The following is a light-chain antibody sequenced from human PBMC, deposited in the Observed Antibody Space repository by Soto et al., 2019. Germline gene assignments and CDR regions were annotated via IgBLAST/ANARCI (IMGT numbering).Light chain of an antibody. CDR3: QQYNSYCWT. CDR1: QSVRNY. Sequence: DIQETQSPSSLSASFGVSVTITCRESQSVRNYLNWYQHKPGKAPKLLIYGASRLQTGVPSRFSGSGSGTEFTLTISSREPDDYATYYCQQYNSYCWTFGQGTEVEI. J-gene: IGKJ1*01. CDR2: GAS. V-gene: IGKV1-17*01.